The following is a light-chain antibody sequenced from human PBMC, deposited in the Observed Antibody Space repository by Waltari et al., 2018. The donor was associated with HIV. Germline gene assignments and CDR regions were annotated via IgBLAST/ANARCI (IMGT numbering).Light chain of an antibody. J-gene: IGLJ2*01. Sequence: SYVLTQPPSVSVAPGQTATITCGGNNIKRKNVHWYRQRPGQAPTLVVYDDSARPSGIPERLSGSHSENTDTRTISRVEAGDEADYYCQVWDSTTDGGVFGGGTKLAVL. CDR1: NIKRKN. CDR2: DDS. CDR3: QVWDSTTDGGV. V-gene: IGLV3-21*02.